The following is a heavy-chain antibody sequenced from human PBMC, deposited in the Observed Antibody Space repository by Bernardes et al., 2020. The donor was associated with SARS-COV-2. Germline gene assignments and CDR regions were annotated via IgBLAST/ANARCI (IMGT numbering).Heavy chain of an antibody. CDR1: GFRFGSPW. Sequence: GGSLRLSCAASGFRFGSPWMNWVRQAPGKGLEWVANIKQDGTEINYVDSVKGRFTVSRDNSMNSLYLQMNNLRAEDTAVYYCVRRSPATRPAGMPTFYYSLDVWGQGTTVTVSS. J-gene: IGHJ6*02. CDR2: IKQDGTEI. D-gene: IGHD6-6*01. V-gene: IGHV3-7*01. CDR3: VRRSPATRPAGMPTFYYSLDV.